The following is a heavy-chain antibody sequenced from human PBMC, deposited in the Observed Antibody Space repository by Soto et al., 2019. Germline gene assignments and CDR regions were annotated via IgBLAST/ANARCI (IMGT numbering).Heavy chain of an antibody. D-gene: IGHD3-3*01. CDR3: AIRITIFGVAKVEY. CDR2: MNPNSGNT. V-gene: IGHV1-8*01. J-gene: IGHJ4*02. Sequence: ASVKVSCKASGYTFTSYDINWVRQATGQGLEWMGWMNPNSGNTGYAQKFQGRVTMTRNTSISTAYMELSSLRSEDTAVYYCAIRITIFGVAKVEYRGQGTLVTVSS. CDR1: GYTFTSYD.